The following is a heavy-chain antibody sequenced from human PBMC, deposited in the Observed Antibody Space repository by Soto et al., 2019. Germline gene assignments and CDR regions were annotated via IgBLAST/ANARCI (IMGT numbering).Heavy chain of an antibody. CDR3: ARGPIAAAGRRGAYYYGMDV. V-gene: IGHV1-3*01. D-gene: IGHD6-13*01. J-gene: IGHJ6*02. CDR2: INAGNGDT. Sequence: ASVKVSCKASGYTFTSYAMHWVRQAPGQRLEWMGWINAGNGDTKYSQKFQGRVTITRDASASTAHMELSSLRSEDTAVYYCARGPIAAAGRRGAYYYGMDVWGQGTTVTVSS. CDR1: GYTFTSYA.